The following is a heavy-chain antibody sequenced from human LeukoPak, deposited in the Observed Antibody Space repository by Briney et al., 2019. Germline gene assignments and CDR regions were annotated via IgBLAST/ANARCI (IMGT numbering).Heavy chain of an antibody. CDR1: GYTFTSYG. V-gene: IGHV1-69*05. Sequence: SVKVSCKASGYTFTSYGISWVRQAPGQGLEWMGGIIPIFGTANYAQKFQGRVTITTDESTSTAYMELSSLRSEDTAVYYCARNIVGAANYYYYYMDVWGKGTTVTVSS. D-gene: IGHD1-26*01. J-gene: IGHJ6*03. CDR2: IIPIFGTA. CDR3: ARNIVGAANYYYYYMDV.